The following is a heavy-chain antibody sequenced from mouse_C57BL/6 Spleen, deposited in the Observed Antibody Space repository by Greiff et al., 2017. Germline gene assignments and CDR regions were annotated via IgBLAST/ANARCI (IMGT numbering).Heavy chain of an antibody. CDR3: ARDGDWDYAMDY. J-gene: IGHJ4*01. CDR2: ISYDGSN. D-gene: IGHD4-1*01. CDR1: GYSITSGYY. Sequence: EVKLLESGPGLVKPSQSLSLTCSVTGYSITSGYYWNWIRQFPGNKLEWMGYISYDGSNNYNPSLKNRISITRDTSKNQFFLKLNSVTTEDTATYYCARDGDWDYAMDYWGQGTSVTVSS. V-gene: IGHV3-6*01.